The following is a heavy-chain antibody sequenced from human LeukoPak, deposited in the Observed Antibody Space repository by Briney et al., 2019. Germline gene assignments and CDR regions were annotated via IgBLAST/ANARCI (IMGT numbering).Heavy chain of an antibody. CDR2: IYYSGTT. V-gene: IGHV4-38-2*02. J-gene: IGHJ4*02. Sequence: SETLSLTCTVSGYSISSGYYWGWIRQPPGKGLEWIGYIYYSGTTYYNPSLKSRVTISADTSKNQFSLKLYSVTAADTAVYYCATRKLGNDYWGQGTLVTVSS. CDR1: GYSISSGYY. CDR3: ATRKLGNDY. D-gene: IGHD7-27*01.